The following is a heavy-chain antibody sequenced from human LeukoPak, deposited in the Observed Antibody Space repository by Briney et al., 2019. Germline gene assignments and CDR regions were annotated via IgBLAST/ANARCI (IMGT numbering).Heavy chain of an antibody. V-gene: IGHV4-39*07. Sequence: PSETLSLTCTVSGGSISSSSYYWGWIRQPPGKGLEWIGSIYYSGSTYYNPSLKSRVTISVDTSKNQFSLKLSSVTAADTAMYYCATDPVGYCSSDSCYSVDYWGQGTLVTVSS. D-gene: IGHD2-15*01. CDR2: IYYSGST. CDR3: ATDPVGYCSSDSCYSVDY. J-gene: IGHJ4*02. CDR1: GGSISSSSYY.